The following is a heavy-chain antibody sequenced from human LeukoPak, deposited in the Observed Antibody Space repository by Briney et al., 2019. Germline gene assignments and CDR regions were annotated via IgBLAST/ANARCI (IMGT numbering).Heavy chain of an antibody. CDR2: INPNSGGT. J-gene: IGHJ4*02. CDR3: AGGLIRYFDWLSTPPILD. D-gene: IGHD3-9*01. V-gene: IGHV1-2*02. Sequence: ASVKVSCKASGYTFTGYYMHWVRQAPEQGLEWMGWINPNSGGTNYAQKFQGRVTMTRDTSISTAYMELSRLRSDDTAVYYCAGGLIRYFDWLSTPPILDWGQGTLVTVSS. CDR1: GYTFTGYY.